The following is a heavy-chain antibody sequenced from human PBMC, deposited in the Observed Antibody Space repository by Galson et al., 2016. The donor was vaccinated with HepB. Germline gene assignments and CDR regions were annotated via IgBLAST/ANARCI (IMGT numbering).Heavy chain of an antibody. D-gene: IGHD3-22*01. CDR2: VYYDGRT. Sequence: SETLSLTCSVSGSSIRNRSFYWGWIRQPPGKGLEWIGSVYYDGRTYHNPSLKSRLTMSIDTSKNQFSLELNSVTAADTAVYYCARLMGFDSSGRWGQGTLVIVS. V-gene: IGHV4-39*01. J-gene: IGHJ4*02. CDR3: ARLMGFDSSGR. CDR1: GSSIRNRSFY.